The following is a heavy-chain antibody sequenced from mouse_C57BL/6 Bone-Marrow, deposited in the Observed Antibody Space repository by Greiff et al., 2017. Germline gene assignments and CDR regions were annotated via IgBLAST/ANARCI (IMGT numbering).Heavy chain of an antibody. V-gene: IGHV5-4*01. CDR3: ARDNPYYYAMDY. J-gene: IGHJ4*01. Sequence: EVQVVESGGGLVKPGGSLKLSCAASGFTFSSYAMSWVRQTPEKRLEWVATISDGGSYTYYPDNVKGRFPISRDNAKNNLYLQMSHLKSEDTAMYYCARDNPYYYAMDYWGQGTSVTVSS. CDR2: ISDGGSYT. CDR1: GFTFSSYA.